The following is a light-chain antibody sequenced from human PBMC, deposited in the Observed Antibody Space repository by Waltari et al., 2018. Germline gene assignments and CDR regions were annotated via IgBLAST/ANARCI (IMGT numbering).Light chain of an antibody. CDR2: DAS. J-gene: IGKJ1*01. CDR1: QSLSRP. Sequence: EIVLTQSPGTLSLSPGERATLSSRTSQSLSRPLAWYQQKPGQAPRLLIYDASRRATGIPDRFIGSGSGTDFSLTISRLEPEDFAVYYCQHYVTLPATFGQGTRVELK. CDR3: QHYVTLPAT. V-gene: IGKV3-20*01.